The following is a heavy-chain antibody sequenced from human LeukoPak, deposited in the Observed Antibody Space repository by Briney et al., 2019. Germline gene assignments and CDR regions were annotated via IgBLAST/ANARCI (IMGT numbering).Heavy chain of an antibody. Sequence: GGSLRLSCAASGFTFSSYDMHWVRQATGKGLEWVSVIYTGGDTYYADSVRGRFTISRDNSKNTVNLQMNSLRAEDTALYYCAGGQMFTSGGFDDWGQGTLVAVSS. J-gene: IGHJ4*02. V-gene: IGHV3-53*01. D-gene: IGHD6-19*01. CDR3: AGGQMFTSGGFDD. CDR2: IYTGGDT. CDR1: GFTFSSYD.